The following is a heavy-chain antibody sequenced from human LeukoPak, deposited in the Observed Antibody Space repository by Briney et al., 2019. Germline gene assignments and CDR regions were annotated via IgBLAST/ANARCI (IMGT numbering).Heavy chain of an antibody. Sequence: PSQTLSLTCTVSGDAVSSADYYWTWVRQSPGKGLEWIGYIYYSGNTHYSPSLRSRVTISLDTSKNQFSLSLNSVTAADTAVYFCARGNLGFCRDGSCHHTGLDYWGQGTLVTVSS. D-gene: IGHD2-15*01. CDR2: IYYSGNT. CDR3: ARGNLGFCRDGSCHHTGLDY. V-gene: IGHV4-30-4*01. J-gene: IGHJ4*02. CDR1: GDAVSSADYY.